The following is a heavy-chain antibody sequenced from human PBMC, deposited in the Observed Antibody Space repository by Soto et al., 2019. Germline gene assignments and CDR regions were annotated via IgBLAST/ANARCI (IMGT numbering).Heavy chain of an antibody. CDR1: GGSISSSSYY. CDR2: IYYSGST. D-gene: IGHD6-6*01. J-gene: IGHJ4*02. CDR3: ARVPVIAARPGFDY. V-gene: IGHV4-39*01. Sequence: PSETLSLTCTVSGGSISSSSYYWGWIRQPPGKGLEWIGSIYYSGSTYYNPSLKSRVTISVDTSKNQFSLKLSSVTAADTAVYYCARVPVIAARPGFDYWGQGTMVTVS.